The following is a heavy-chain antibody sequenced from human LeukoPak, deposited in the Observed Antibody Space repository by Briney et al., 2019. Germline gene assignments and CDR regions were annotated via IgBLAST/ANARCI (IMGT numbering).Heavy chain of an antibody. Sequence: GASVKVSCKASGYTFTDYSLHWVRQAPGQGLEWMGWINSNSGGTNYAQKFQGRVTMTRDTSISTAYMELSRLRSDDTAVYYCARVFHRVYFDLWGRGTLVTVPS. J-gene: IGHJ2*01. CDR3: ARVFHRVYFDL. CDR1: GYTFTDYS. V-gene: IGHV1-2*02. CDR2: INSNSGGT.